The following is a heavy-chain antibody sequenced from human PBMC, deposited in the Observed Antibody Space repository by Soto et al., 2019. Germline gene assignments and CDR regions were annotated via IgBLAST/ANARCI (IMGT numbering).Heavy chain of an antibody. Sequence: SETLSLTCAVYGGSFSGYYWSWIRQPPGKGLEWIGEINHSGSTNYNPSLKSRVTISVDTSKNQFSLKLSSVTAADTAVYYCARGAYYYDSSGYHYYYYGMDVWGQGTTVTVS. D-gene: IGHD3-22*01. CDR2: INHSGST. J-gene: IGHJ6*02. CDR3: ARGAYYYDSSGYHYYYYGMDV. V-gene: IGHV4-34*01. CDR1: GGSFSGYY.